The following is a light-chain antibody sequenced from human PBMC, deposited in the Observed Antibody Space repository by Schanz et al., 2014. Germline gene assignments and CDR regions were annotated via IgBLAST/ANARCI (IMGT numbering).Light chain of an antibody. CDR2: EVS. Sequence: QSALTQPPSASGSPGQSVTISCTGTSSDVGGYNYVSWYQQHPGKAPKLMIYEVSNRPSGVSNRFSGSKSAYTASLTISGLQAEDEADYYCNSHAGSDNWAVFGGGTKLTVL. CDR1: SSDVGGYNY. CDR3: NSHAGSDNWAV. V-gene: IGLV2-8*01. J-gene: IGLJ3*02.